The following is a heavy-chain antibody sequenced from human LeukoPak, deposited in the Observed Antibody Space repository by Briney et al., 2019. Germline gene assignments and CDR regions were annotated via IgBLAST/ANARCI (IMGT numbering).Heavy chain of an antibody. D-gene: IGHD6-13*01. CDR3: ARRWSSSWTAFDY. CDR2: ISSRGNTI. Sequence: GGSLRLSCAASGFTFSDYYMSWIRQAPGKGLEWVSYISSRGNTIYYADSVKGRFTISRDNAKNSLYLQMNSLRAEDTAVYYCARRWSSSWTAFDYWGQGTLVTVSS. CDR1: GFTFSDYY. V-gene: IGHV3-11*01. J-gene: IGHJ4*02.